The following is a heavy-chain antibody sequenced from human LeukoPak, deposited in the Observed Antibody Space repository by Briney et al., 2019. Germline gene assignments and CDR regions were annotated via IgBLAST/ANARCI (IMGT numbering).Heavy chain of an antibody. CDR3: AKSSAGTEFDY. CDR2: ISYDGSNK. D-gene: IGHD6-13*01. Sequence: PGGSLRLSCAASGFTFSSYGMHWVRQAPGKGLEWVAVISYDGSNKYYADSVKGRFTISRDSSKNTLYLQMNSLRAEDTAVYYCAKSSAGTEFDYWGQGTLVTVSS. CDR1: GFTFSSYG. V-gene: IGHV3-30*18. J-gene: IGHJ4*02.